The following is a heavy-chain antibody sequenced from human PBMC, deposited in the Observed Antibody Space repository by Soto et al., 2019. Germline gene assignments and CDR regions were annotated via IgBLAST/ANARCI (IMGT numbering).Heavy chain of an antibody. D-gene: IGHD6-6*01. J-gene: IGHJ6*02. CDR3: ARDRYSSSSYSYGMDV. V-gene: IGHV4-31*03. CDR1: GGSISSGGYY. Sequence: LSLTCTVSGGSISSGGYYWSWIRQHPGKGLEWIGYIYYSGSTYYNPSLKSRVTISVDTSKNQFSLKLSSVTAADTAVYYCARDRYSSSSYSYGMDVWRQATTVTVSS. CDR2: IYYSGST.